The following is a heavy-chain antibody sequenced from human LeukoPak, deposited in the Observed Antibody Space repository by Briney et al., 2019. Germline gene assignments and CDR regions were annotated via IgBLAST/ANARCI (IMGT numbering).Heavy chain of an antibody. J-gene: IGHJ6*03. Sequence: SETLSLTCTVSGGSIRSSSYYWGWIRQPPGKGLEWIGSIFYSGSTYYNPSLKCRVTISVDTSKNQFSLKPSSVTAADTAVYYCARHSLAARLNYYYMDVWGKGTTVTVSS. V-gene: IGHV4-39*01. CDR1: GGSIRSSSYY. CDR3: ARHSLAARLNYYYMDV. D-gene: IGHD6-6*01. CDR2: IFYSGST.